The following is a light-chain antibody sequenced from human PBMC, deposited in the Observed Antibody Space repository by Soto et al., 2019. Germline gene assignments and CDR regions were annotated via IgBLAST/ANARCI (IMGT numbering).Light chain of an antibody. Sequence: QSALTQPASVPGSPGQSITISCTGSSSDIGAFNYVAWYQQHPGKAPKHIIHGVTNRPSGVSSRFSGSKSDYTASLTISGLQAEDEADYYCSSYTTAFFYVFGTGTKLTVL. CDR2: GVT. J-gene: IGLJ1*01. CDR1: SSDIGAFNY. CDR3: SSYTTAFFYV. V-gene: IGLV2-14*01.